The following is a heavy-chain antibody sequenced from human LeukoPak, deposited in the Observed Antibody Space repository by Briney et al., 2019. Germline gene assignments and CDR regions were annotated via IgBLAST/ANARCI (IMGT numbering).Heavy chain of an antibody. CDR3: AREPPYYYDSSGYYDLYY. V-gene: IGHV3-21*01. Sequence: GGSLRLSCAASGFTFSSYSMTWVRQAPGKGLEWVSSISSSGSNIYYADSVKGRFTISRDNAKNSLYLQMNSLRAEDTAVYYCAREPPYYYDSSGYYDLYYWGQGTLVTVSS. CDR2: ISSSGSNI. D-gene: IGHD3-22*01. CDR1: GFTFSSYS. J-gene: IGHJ4*02.